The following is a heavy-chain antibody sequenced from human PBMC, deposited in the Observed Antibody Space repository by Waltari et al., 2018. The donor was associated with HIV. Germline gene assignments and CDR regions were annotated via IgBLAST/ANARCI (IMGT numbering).Heavy chain of an antibody. CDR1: GGSFRGYY. Sequence: QVQLKQWGAGMLKPSETLSLTCAVYGGSFRGYYWSWIRQPPGKGLEWIGEINHSGSTNYNPSLKSRVTISVDTSKNQFSLKLSSVTAADTAVYYCASGYSYDRYWGQGTLVTVSS. J-gene: IGHJ4*02. CDR3: ASGYSYDRY. CDR2: INHSGST. D-gene: IGHD5-18*01. V-gene: IGHV4-34*01.